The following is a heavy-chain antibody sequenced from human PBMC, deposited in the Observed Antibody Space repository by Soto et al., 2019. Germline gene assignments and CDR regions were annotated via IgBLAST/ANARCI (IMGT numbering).Heavy chain of an antibody. Sequence: QVQLQESGPGLVKPSQTLSLTCTVSGGSISSGGYYWSWIRQHPGKGLEWIGYIYYSGSTYYNPSLQSRVTISVDTSKNQFSLKLSSVTAADTAVYYCARGVTVTGDLYYFDYWGQGTLVTVSS. CDR3: ARGVTVTGDLYYFDY. CDR2: IYYSGST. J-gene: IGHJ4*02. D-gene: IGHD4-17*01. CDR1: GGSISSGGYY. V-gene: IGHV4-31*03.